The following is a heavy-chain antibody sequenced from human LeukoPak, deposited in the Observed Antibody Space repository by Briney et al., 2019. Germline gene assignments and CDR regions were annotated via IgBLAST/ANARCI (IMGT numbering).Heavy chain of an antibody. D-gene: IGHD4-17*01. V-gene: IGHV3-30*18. CDR2: ISYDGSNK. CDR1: GFTFSSYG. J-gene: IGHJ4*02. Sequence: PGGSLRLSCAASGFTFSSYGMHWVCQAPGKGLEWVAVISYDGSNKYYADSVKGRFTISRDNSKNTLYLQMNSLRAEDTAVYYCAKDTGGYGDLTFVYWGQGTLVTVSS. CDR3: AKDTGGYGDLTFVY.